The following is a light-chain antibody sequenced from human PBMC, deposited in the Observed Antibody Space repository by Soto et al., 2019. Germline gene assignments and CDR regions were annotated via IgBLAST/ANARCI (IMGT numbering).Light chain of an antibody. V-gene: IGKV3-20*01. J-gene: IGKJ4*02. CDR3: QQYGTSAEAT. CDR2: EAX. Sequence: KXXXXTRLXXXEAXARATGIPDRFRGSGSGTDFTLTISRVEPEDFAVYYCQQYGTSAEATVGGGTKVDIK.